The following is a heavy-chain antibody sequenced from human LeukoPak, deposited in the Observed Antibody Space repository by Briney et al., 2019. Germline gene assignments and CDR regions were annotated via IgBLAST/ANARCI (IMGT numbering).Heavy chain of an antibody. CDR1: GYTFTGYY. CDR2: INPNSGGT. D-gene: IGHD3-10*01. J-gene: IGHJ6*02. V-gene: IGHV1-2*04. Sequence: ASVKVSCKASGYTFTGYYMHWVRQAPGQGLEWMGWINPNSGGTNYAQKFQGWVTMTRDTSISTAYMELSRLRSDDTAVYYCARDRRGYYGSGRSSSMDVWGQGTTVTVSS. CDR3: ARDRRGYYGSGRSSSMDV.